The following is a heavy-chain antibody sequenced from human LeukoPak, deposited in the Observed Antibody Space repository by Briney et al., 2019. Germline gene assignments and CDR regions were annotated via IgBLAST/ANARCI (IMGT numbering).Heavy chain of an antibody. CDR2: ISDTGGRT. CDR1: GITLSNYG. J-gene: IGHJ6*02. Sequence: GGSLRLSCAVSGITLSNYGMTWVRQAPGKGLEWVAGISDTGGRTNYADSVKGRFTISRDDAKNSLYLQMNSLRAEDTALYYCAKDCGPVLGESHYYYYGMDVWGQGTTVTVSS. CDR3: AKDCGPVLGESHYYYYGMDV. V-gene: IGHV3-23*01. D-gene: IGHD3-16*01.